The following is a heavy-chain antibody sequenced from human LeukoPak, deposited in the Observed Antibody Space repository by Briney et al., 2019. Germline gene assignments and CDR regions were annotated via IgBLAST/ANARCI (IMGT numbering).Heavy chain of an antibody. Sequence: ASVKVSCKASGGTFSSYAISWVRQAPGQGLEWMGGIIPIFGTANYAQKFQGRVTITADESTSTAYMELSSLRSEDTAVYYCATGGSGSYYNYYYYGMDVWGQGTTVTVSS. CDR1: GGTFSSYA. CDR2: IIPIFGTA. V-gene: IGHV1-69*13. J-gene: IGHJ6*02. D-gene: IGHD3-10*01. CDR3: ATGGSGSYYNYYYYGMDV.